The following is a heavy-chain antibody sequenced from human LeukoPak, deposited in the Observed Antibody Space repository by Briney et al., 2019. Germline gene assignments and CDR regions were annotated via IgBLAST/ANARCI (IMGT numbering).Heavy chain of an antibody. CDR1: GGSISSYY. V-gene: IGHV4-59*01. Sequence: SETLSLTCTVSGGSISSYYWSWIRQPPGKGLEWIGYIYYSGSTNYNPSLKSRVTISVDTSKNQFSLKLSSVTAADTAVYYCARDRYYYDSSGYYRIFDYWGQGTLVTVSS. D-gene: IGHD3-22*01. CDR2: IYYSGST. CDR3: ARDRYYYDSSGYYRIFDY. J-gene: IGHJ4*02.